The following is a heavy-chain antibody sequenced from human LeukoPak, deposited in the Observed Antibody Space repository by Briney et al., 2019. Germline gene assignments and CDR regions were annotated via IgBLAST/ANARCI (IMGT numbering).Heavy chain of an antibody. CDR1: GGSFTFTSHA. J-gene: IGHJ3*02. CDR2: IIPIYGSA. Sequence: SVKVSCKASGGSFTFTSHAISWVRQAPGQGLEWMGGIIPIYGSATYAQKFQGRVTITSDESTRTVYMELSRLRPEDSAMHYCDGFFYDNSGAAFDIWGQGTMVTVSS. V-gene: IGHV1-69*13. CDR3: DGFFYDNSGAAFDI. D-gene: IGHD3-22*01.